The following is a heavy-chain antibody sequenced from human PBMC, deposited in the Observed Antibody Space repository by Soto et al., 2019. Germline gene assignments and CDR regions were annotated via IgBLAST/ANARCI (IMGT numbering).Heavy chain of an antibody. CDR1: VGTLSVYT. J-gene: IGHJ5*02. Sequence: SVKVSCKAAVGTLSVYTICWVRQTPGQGLEWMGRIIPILGIANYAQKFQGRVTITADKSTSTAYMELSSLRSEDTAVYYCAKTEYQLLFTWFDPWGQGTLVTVSS. D-gene: IGHD2-2*01. CDR3: AKTEYQLLFTWFDP. CDR2: IIPILGIA. V-gene: IGHV1-69*02.